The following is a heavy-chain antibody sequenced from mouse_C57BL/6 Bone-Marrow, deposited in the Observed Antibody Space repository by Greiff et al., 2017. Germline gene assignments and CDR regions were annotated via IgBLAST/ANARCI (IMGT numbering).Heavy chain of an antibody. Sequence: EVKVVESGGGLVKPGGSLKLSCAASGFTFSSYAMSWVRQTPEKRLEWVATISDGGSYTYYPDNVKGRFTISRDNAKNNLYLQMSHLKSEDTAMYYCAREGVRRAMDYWGQGTSVTVSS. D-gene: IGHD2-14*01. J-gene: IGHJ4*01. CDR2: ISDGGSYT. V-gene: IGHV5-4*01. CDR3: AREGVRRAMDY. CDR1: GFTFSSYA.